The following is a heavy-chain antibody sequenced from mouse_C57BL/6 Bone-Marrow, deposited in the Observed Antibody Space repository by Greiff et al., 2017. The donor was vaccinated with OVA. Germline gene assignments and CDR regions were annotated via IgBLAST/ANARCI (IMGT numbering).Heavy chain of an antibody. D-gene: IGHD2-2*01. CDR3: AKRGGGYPYWYFDV. J-gene: IGHJ1*03. Sequence: QVQLKQPGAELVKPGASVKLSCKASGYTFTSYWMQWVKQRPGQGLEWIGEIDPSDSYTNYNQKFKGKATLTVDTSSSTAYMQLSSLTSEDSAVYYCAKRGGGYPYWYFDVWGTGTTVTVSS. CDR2: IDPSDSYT. CDR1: GYTFTSYW. V-gene: IGHV1-50*01.